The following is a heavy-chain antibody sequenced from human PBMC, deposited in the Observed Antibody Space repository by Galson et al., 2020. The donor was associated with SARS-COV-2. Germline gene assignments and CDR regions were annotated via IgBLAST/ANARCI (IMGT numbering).Heavy chain of an antibody. V-gene: IGHV1-18*01. CDR2: ISAYNGNT. Sequence: ASVKVSCKASGYTFTSYGISWVRQAPGQGLEWMGWISAYNGNTNYAQKLQGRVTMTTDTSTSTAYMELRSLRSDDTAVYYCARGASIAVAGTTGWDYWGQGTLVTVSS. J-gene: IGHJ4*02. CDR1: GYTFTSYG. CDR3: ARGASIAVAGTTGWDY. D-gene: IGHD6-19*01.